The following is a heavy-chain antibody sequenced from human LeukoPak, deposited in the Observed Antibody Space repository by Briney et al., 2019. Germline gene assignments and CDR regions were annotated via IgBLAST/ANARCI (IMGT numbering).Heavy chain of an antibody. Sequence: SETLSLTCAVSGGSFSGYSWDWIRQPPGKGLEWIGEINQSGSTKYNPSLKSRVTISIDTSKSQFSMRLNSVTAADTALYYCARCDSGGWFFDSWGQGALVTVSS. CDR1: GGSFSGYS. CDR3: ARCDSGGWFFDS. CDR2: INQSGST. J-gene: IGHJ5*01. V-gene: IGHV4-34*01. D-gene: IGHD6-19*01.